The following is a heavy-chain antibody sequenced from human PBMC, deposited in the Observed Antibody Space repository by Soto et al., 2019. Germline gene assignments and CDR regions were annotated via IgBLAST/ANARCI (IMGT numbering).Heavy chain of an antibody. CDR3: ARLPWSSSWYTPPSGFDP. J-gene: IGHJ5*02. D-gene: IGHD6-13*01. CDR2: IYYSGST. Sequence: SETLSLTCTVSGGSISSSSYYWGWIRQPPGKGLEWIGSIYYSGSTYYNPSLKSRVTISVDTSKNQFSLKLSSVTAADTAVYYCARLPWSSSWYTPPSGFDPWGQGTLVTVSS. V-gene: IGHV4-39*01. CDR1: GGSISSSSYY.